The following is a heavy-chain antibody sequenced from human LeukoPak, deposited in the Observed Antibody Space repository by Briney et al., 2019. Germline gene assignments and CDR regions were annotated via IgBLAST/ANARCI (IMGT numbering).Heavy chain of an antibody. V-gene: IGHV1-69*13. CDR2: IIPIFGSA. J-gene: IGHJ4*02. D-gene: IGHD3-10*01. Sequence: ASVKVSCKASGGTFSSYAISWVRQAPGQGLEWMGGIIPIFGSANYAQKFQGRVTITADESTSTAYMELSSLRSEDTAVYYCARGGFVLKNYFDYWGQGTLVTVSS. CDR3: ARGGFVLKNYFDY. CDR1: GGTFSSYA.